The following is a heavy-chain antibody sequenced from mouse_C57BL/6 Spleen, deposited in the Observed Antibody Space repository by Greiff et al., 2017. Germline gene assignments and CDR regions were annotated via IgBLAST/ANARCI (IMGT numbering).Heavy chain of an antibody. CDR1: GFTFTDYY. Sequence: EVNVVESGGGLVQPGGSLSLSCAASGFTFTDYYMSWVRQPPGKALEWLGFIRNKANGYTTEYSASVKGRFTISRDNSQSILYLQMNALRAEDSATYYCARSSDYYGSSRYFDVWGTGTTVTVSS. V-gene: IGHV7-3*01. CDR3: ARSSDYYGSSRYFDV. D-gene: IGHD1-1*01. CDR2: IRNKANGYTT. J-gene: IGHJ1*03.